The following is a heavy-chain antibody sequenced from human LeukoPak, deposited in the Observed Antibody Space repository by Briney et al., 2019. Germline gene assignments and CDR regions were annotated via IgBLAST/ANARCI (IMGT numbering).Heavy chain of an antibody. V-gene: IGHV1-2*02. J-gene: IGHJ5*02. CDR2: INPNSGGT. CDR3: ARAGCSSTSCYWDDNWFDP. D-gene: IGHD2-2*01. Sequence: ASVKASCKASGYTFTGYYMHWVRQAPGQGLEWMGWINPNSGGTNYAQKFQGRVTVTRDTSISTAYMELSRLRSDDTAVYYCARAGCSSTSCYWDDNWFDPSGQGTLVTVSS. CDR1: GYTFTGYY.